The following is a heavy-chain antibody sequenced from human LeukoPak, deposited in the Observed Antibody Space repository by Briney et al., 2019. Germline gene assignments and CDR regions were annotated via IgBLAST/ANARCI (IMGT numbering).Heavy chain of an antibody. CDR1: GYTFTSYG. J-gene: IGHJ5*02. D-gene: IGHD3-3*01. V-gene: IGHV1-18*01. Sequence: ASVKVSCKASGYTFTSYGISWVRQAPGQGLEWMGWISAYNGNTNYAQKLQGRVTMTTDTSTSTAYMELRSLRSDDTAVYYCARDLGHDFWSGYPSWFDPWGQGTLVTVSS. CDR2: ISAYNGNT. CDR3: ARDLGHDFWSGYPSWFDP.